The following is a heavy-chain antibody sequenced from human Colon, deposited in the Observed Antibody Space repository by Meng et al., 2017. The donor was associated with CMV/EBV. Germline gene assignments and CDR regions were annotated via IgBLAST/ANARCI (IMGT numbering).Heavy chain of an antibody. CDR1: GGTFISYA. CDR2: IIPIVDTP. D-gene: IGHD2-2*01. CDR3: ARSVVPADYYYGMDV. Sequence: SVKVSCKASGGTFISYAISWVRQAPGEGPEWMGGIIPIVDTPSYARRFQGRVTITADRSTTTAYLELSSLRSEDTAVYYCARSVVPADYYYGMDVWGQGTTVTVSS. V-gene: IGHV1-69*06. J-gene: IGHJ6*02.